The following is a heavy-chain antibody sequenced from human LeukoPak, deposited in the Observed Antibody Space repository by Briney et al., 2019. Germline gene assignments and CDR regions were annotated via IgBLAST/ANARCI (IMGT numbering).Heavy chain of an antibody. J-gene: IGHJ6*02. V-gene: IGHV3-49*04. CDR1: GFTLADHA. CDR3: SRGPIQLWVHNGMDV. D-gene: IGHD5-18*01. Sequence: GESLRPSSTTSGFTLADHAMSWVRQAPGNGIEWEGLTRSYAYRGTTEYAASVKGRFTISRDDSRSIVYLQMNGLKSEDTGIYYCSRGPIQLWVHNGMDVWGQGTTVTVSS. CDR2: TRSYAYRGTT.